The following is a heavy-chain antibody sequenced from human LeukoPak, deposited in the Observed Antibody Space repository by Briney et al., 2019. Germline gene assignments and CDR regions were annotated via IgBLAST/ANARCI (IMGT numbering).Heavy chain of an antibody. J-gene: IGHJ4*02. CDR1: GFTFSSYA. CDR3: AKTLYDFWSGYYGPFDY. CDR2: ISGSGGST. V-gene: IGHV3-23*01. Sequence: GGSLRLSCAASGFTFSSYAMSWFRQAPGKGLEWVSAISGSGGSTYYADSVKGRFTISRDNSKNTLYLQMNSLRAEDTAVYYCAKTLYDFWSGYYGPFDYWGQGTLVTVSS. D-gene: IGHD3-3*01.